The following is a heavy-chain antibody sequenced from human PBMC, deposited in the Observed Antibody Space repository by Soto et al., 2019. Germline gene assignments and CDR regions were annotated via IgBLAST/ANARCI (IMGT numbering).Heavy chain of an antibody. D-gene: IGHD1-1*01. V-gene: IGHV1-8*01. J-gene: IGHJ4*02. CDR2: MSPNSGNT. CDR3: ARNPPDTGYFDP. Sequence: QVQLVQSGAEVKKPGASVKVSCKASGYTFTNYDINWVRQAAGQGLVWMGWMSPNSGNTGYAQKFQGSITMTRSTSIATAYMELSGLTSEDSAVYYCARNPPDTGYFDPWGRGTQVTVSS. CDR1: GYTFTNYD.